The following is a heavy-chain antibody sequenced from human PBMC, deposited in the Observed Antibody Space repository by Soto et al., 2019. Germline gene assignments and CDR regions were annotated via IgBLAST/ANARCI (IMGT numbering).Heavy chain of an antibody. J-gene: IGHJ4*02. Sequence: SETLSLTCTVSGGSISSSSYYWGWIRQPPGKGLEWIGRIYYSGSTYYSPSLKSRISLSVDTSKNQFSLTLTSVTAADTAVYFCARHGLTAYMAYYFDFWGQGTLVTVSS. CDR3: ARHGLTAYMAYYFDF. V-gene: IGHV4-39*01. D-gene: IGHD3-16*01. CDR1: GGSISSSSYY. CDR2: IYYSGST.